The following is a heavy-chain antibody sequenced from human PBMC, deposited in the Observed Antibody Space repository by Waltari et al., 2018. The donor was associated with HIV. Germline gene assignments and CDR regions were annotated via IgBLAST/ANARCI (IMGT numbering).Heavy chain of an antibody. CDR2: IYPDASET. CDR3: ARRVSGSGSYYSY. Sequence: EVQLVQSGAEVKKPRESLKISCKGSGYSFTSYWIGWVSQMPGKGLEWMGIIYPDASETRYSPSFQSQVTSSADKSFSTAYRQWSSLKASDTAMYYCARRVSGSGSYYSYWGQGTLVTVSS. V-gene: IGHV5-51*01. J-gene: IGHJ4*02. D-gene: IGHD3-10*01. CDR1: GYSFTSYW.